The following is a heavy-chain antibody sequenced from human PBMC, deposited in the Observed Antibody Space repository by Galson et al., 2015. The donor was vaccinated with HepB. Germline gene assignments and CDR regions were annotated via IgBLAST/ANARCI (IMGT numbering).Heavy chain of an antibody. CDR2: ISYDGSNK. V-gene: IGHV3-30*18. D-gene: IGHD6-13*01. J-gene: IGHJ3*02. Sequence: SLRLSCAASGFTFSSYGMHWVRQAPGKGLEWVAVISYDGSNKYYADSVKGRFTISRDNSKNTLYLQMNSLRAEDTAVYYCAKDEEGSSWYRDDAFDIWGQGTMVTVSS. CDR3: AKDEEGSSWYRDDAFDI. CDR1: GFTFSSYG.